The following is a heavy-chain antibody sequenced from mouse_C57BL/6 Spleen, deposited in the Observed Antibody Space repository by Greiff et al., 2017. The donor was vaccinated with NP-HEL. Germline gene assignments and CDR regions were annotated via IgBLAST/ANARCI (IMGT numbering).Heavy chain of an antibody. CDR3: ARMDAMDY. J-gene: IGHJ4*01. CDR2: IWTGGGT. CDR1: GFSFTSYA. V-gene: IGHV2-9-1*01. Sequence: VKLVESGPGLVAPSPRLSIPCTVSGFSFTSYAISWVRQPPGKGLEWLGVIWTGGGTTYYSALKSRLSISKYNSKSQVFLKMNSLQTDDTARYYCARMDAMDYWGQGTSVTVSS.